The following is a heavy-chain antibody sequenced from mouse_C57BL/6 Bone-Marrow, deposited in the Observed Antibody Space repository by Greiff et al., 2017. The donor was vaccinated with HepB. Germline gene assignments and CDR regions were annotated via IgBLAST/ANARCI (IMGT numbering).Heavy chain of an antibody. CDR1: GYTFTSYW. D-gene: IGHD2-5*01. CDR2: IDPSDSST. CDR3: ARGDYSNSYYFDY. J-gene: IGHJ2*01. V-gene: IGHV1-50*01. Sequence: VQLQQPGAELVKPGASVKLSCKASGYTFTSYWMQWVKQRPGQGLEWIGEIDPSDSSTNYNQKFKGKATLTVDTSSSTTYMQLSSLTSEDSAVYYCARGDYSNSYYFDYWGQGTTLTVSS.